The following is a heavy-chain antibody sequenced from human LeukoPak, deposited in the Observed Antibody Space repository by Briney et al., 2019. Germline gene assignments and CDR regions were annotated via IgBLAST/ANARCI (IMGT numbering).Heavy chain of an antibody. J-gene: IGHJ3*02. CDR3: ARDAGNSSTGRNDAFDI. Sequence: GGSLRLSCAASGFTFSSYAMHWVRQAPGKGLVWVSRINSDGSSTNYADSVKGRFFVSRDNAKNTLYLQMDSLRAEDTAVYYCARDAGNSSTGRNDAFDIWGQGTMVTVSS. V-gene: IGHV3-74*01. D-gene: IGHD4-23*01. CDR2: INSDGSST. CDR1: GFTFSSYA.